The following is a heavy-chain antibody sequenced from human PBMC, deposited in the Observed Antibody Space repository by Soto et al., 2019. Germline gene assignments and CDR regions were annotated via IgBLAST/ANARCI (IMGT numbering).Heavy chain of an antibody. V-gene: IGHV4-34*01. J-gene: IGHJ4*02. CDR2: INHSGST. Sequence: PSETLSLTCAVSGGSFSFYYWSWIRQPPGKELEWIGEINHSGSTNYNSSLKSRVTISVDTSKNQFSLKLSSVTAADTAVYYCATRFYDSSGYYLFYFDSWGQGTLVTVS. D-gene: IGHD3-22*01. CDR1: GGSFSFYY. CDR3: ATRFYDSSGYYLFYFDS.